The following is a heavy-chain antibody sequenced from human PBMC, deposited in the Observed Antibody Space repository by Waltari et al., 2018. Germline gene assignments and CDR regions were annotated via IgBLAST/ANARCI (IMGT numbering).Heavy chain of an antibody. V-gene: IGHV1-2*02. D-gene: IGHD4-17*01. CDR3: AREGDYGSYFEF. J-gene: IGHJ4*02. Sequence: QAHLVLSGAELKKPGASVKVSCKASGYTFNAFYIPWVRQAPGQGPEWLGWINPHSGATRYARQFQGRVTLTADRAIDTAYMELNSLKSDDTAMYYCAREGDYGSYFEFGGQGTLVTVSS. CDR2: INPHSGAT. CDR1: GYTFNAFY.